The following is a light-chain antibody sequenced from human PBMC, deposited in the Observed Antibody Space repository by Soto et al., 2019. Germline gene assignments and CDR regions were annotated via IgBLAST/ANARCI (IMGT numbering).Light chain of an antibody. CDR2: DAS. CDR3: QQGQT. V-gene: IGKV3-11*01. CDR1: QSVSSN. Sequence: EIVLTQSPATLSLSPGERATLSCWASQSVSSNLAWYQQKPGQAPRLLIYDASNRATGIPARFSGSGSGTDFTLTISSLEPEDFAVYYCQQGQTFGQGTKVEIK. J-gene: IGKJ1*01.